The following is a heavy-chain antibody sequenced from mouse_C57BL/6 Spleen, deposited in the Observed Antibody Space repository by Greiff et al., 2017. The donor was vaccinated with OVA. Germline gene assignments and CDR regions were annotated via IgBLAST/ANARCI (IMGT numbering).Heavy chain of an antibody. D-gene: IGHD2-3*01. CDR2: IYPGSGST. CDR1: GYTFTSYW. Sequence: QVQLQQPGAELVKPGASVKMSCTASGYTFTSYWITWVKQRPGQGLEWIGDIYPGSGSTNYNEKFKSKATLTVDTSSSTAYMQLSSLTSEDSAVYYCAREGGYYAWFAYWGQGTLVTVSA. V-gene: IGHV1-55*01. J-gene: IGHJ3*01. CDR3: AREGGYYAWFAY.